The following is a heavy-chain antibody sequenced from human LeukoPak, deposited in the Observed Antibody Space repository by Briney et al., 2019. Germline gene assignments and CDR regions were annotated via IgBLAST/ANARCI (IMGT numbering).Heavy chain of an antibody. D-gene: IGHD3-16*02. CDR3: ARGGRYGSPDY. CDR1: GFTVSSND. V-gene: IGHV3-53*01. Sequence: GGSLRLSCAASGFTVSSNDMNWVRQAPGKGLEWVLIIYTGGSTYYADSVKGRFTISRDNSKNTLYLQMNNLTAEDTAVYYCARGGRYGSPDYWGQGTLVTVSS. CDR2: IYTGGST. J-gene: IGHJ4*02.